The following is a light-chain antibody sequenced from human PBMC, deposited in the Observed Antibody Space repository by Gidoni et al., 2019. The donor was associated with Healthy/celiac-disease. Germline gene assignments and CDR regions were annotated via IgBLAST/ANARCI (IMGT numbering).Light chain of an antibody. CDR3: QQYNSYSGT. Sequence: DIQMTHPPSTLSASVGDRVTITCRASQSISSWLAWYQQKPGKAPKLLIYKASSLESGVPSRFSGSGSGTEFTLTISSLQPDDFATYSCQQYNSYSGTFGQGTKLEIK. J-gene: IGKJ2*01. CDR1: QSISSW. V-gene: IGKV1-5*03. CDR2: KAS.